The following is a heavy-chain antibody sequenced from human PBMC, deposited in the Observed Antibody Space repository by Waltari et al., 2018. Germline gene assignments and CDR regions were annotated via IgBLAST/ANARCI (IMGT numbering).Heavy chain of an antibody. CDR3: ARVTVTTRYFQH. D-gene: IGHD4-17*01. J-gene: IGHJ1*01. CDR1: GGTFSSYA. CDR2: ISPIVGTA. V-gene: IGHV1-69*14. Sequence: QVQLVQSGAEVKKPGSSVKVSCKASGGTFSSYAISWVRQAPGQGLEWMGGISPIVGTANYAQKFQGRVTITADKSTSTAYMELSSLRSEDTAVYYCARVTVTTRYFQHWGQGTLVTVSS.